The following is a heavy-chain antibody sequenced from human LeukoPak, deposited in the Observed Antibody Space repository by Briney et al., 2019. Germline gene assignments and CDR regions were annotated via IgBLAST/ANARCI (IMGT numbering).Heavy chain of an antibody. CDR2: IYYSGST. V-gene: IGHV4-59*12. J-gene: IGHJ4*02. Sequence: SETLSLTCTVSGGSISSYYWSWIRQPPGKGLEWIGYIYYSGSTNYNPSLKSRVTISVDTSKNQFSLKLSYVTAADTAVYYCAREEGGAAGKGFDYWGQGTPVTVSS. CDR3: AREEGGAAGKGFDY. CDR1: GGSISSYY. D-gene: IGHD6-13*01.